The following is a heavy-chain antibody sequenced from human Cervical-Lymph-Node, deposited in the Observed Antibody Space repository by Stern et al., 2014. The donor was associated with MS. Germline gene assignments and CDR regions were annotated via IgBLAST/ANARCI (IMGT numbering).Heavy chain of an antibody. CDR1: GYTFTNYD. J-gene: IGHJ4*02. CDR2: LIPNSGKS. V-gene: IGHV1-8*01. Sequence: VQLVESGAEVKKPGASVKVSCKASGYTFTNYDINWVRQATGQGIEWMGWLIPNSGKSGYAQKFQCRVTMTRNTSISTAYMELTSLRSDDTAVYFCARNPQESSGWYAIDSWGQGTLVTVSS. CDR3: ARNPQESSGWYAIDS. D-gene: IGHD6-19*01.